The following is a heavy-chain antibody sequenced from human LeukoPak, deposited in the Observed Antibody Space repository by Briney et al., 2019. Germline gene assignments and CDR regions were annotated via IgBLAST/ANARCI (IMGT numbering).Heavy chain of an antibody. Sequence: ASVNVSCKASGYTFTSYDINWVRQATGQGLEWMGWMNPNSGNTGYAQKFQGRVTMTRNTSISTAYMELSSLRPEDTAVYYCASFRGAIPDYYYYGMDVWGQGTTVTVYS. CDR1: GYTFTSYD. J-gene: IGHJ6*02. V-gene: IGHV1-8*01. CDR2: MNPNSGNT. CDR3: ASFRGAIPDYYYYGMDV. D-gene: IGHD4/OR15-4a*01.